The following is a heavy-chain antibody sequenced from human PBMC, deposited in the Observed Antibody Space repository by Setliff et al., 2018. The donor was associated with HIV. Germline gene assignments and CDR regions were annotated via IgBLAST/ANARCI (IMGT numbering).Heavy chain of an antibody. CDR3: AKCSEMLGTPATTSGYYCGWFDP. Sequence: ASVKVSCKASGYSFTTYGISWVRQAPGQGLEWMGWVSAYDGKALYAQKFQSRVTMTTDTSTSTAYMDLRGLRSDDTAVYYCAKCSEMLGTPATTSGYYCGWFDPWGQGTLVTVSS. V-gene: IGHV1-18*01. CDR2: VSAYDGKA. CDR1: GYSFTTYG. D-gene: IGHD3-22*01. J-gene: IGHJ5*02.